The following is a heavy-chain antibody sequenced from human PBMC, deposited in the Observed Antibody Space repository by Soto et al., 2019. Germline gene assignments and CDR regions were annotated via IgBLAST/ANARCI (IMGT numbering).Heavy chain of an antibody. CDR3: AREFIVAGHNWFDP. CDR1: GFTFSSYA. D-gene: IGHD5-12*01. Sequence: GGSLRLSCAASGFTFSSYAMHWVRQAPGKGLEWVAVISYDGSNKYYADSVKGRFTISRDNSKNTLYLQMNSLRAEDTAVYYCAREFIVAGHNWFDPWGQGTLVTVSS. J-gene: IGHJ5*02. CDR2: ISYDGSNK. V-gene: IGHV3-30-3*01.